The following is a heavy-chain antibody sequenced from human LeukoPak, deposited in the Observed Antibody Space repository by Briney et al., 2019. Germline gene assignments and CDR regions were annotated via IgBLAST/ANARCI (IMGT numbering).Heavy chain of an antibody. J-gene: IGHJ5*02. CDR1: GGSISSYY. CDR2: IYYSGST. V-gene: IGHV4-59*08. CDR3: ARHAEMATISGDWFDP. D-gene: IGHD5-24*01. Sequence: SETLSLTCTVSGGSISSYYWSWIRQPPGKGLEWMGYIYYSGSTNYNPSLKRRVAISVDTSKNQFSLKLSSVTAADTAVYYCARHAEMATISGDWFDPWGQGTLVTVSS.